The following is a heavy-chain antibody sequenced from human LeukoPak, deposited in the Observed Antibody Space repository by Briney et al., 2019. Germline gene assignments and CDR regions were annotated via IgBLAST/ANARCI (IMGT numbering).Heavy chain of an antibody. D-gene: IGHD6-19*01. CDR1: GYTFTSCG. CDR3: ARASSSGWYNYFQH. Sequence: GASVKVSCKASGYTFTSCGISWVRQAPGQGLEWMGWISAYNGNTNYAQKLQGRVTMTTDTSTSTAYMELRSLRSDDTAVYYCARASSSGWYNYFQHWGQGTLVTVSS. J-gene: IGHJ1*01. V-gene: IGHV1-18*01. CDR2: ISAYNGNT.